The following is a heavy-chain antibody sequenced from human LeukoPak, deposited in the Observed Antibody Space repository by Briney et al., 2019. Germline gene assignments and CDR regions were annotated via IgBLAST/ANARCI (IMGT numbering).Heavy chain of an antibody. Sequence: SETLSLTCTVSGGSISSYYWSWIRQPAGKGLEWIGRIYTSGSTNYNPSLKSRVTMSVDTSKNQFSLKLSSVTAADTAVYYCARQGTSIVGAPFDYWGQGTLVTVSS. CDR3: ARQGTSIVGAPFDY. CDR1: GGSISSYY. J-gene: IGHJ4*02. D-gene: IGHD1-26*01. CDR2: IYTSGST. V-gene: IGHV4-4*07.